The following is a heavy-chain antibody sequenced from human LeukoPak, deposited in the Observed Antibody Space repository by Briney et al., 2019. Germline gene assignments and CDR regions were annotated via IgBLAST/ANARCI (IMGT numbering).Heavy chain of an antibody. CDR1: GFTFSNYW. Sequence: GGSLRLSCAASGFTFSNYWMHWVRQAPGKGLVWVSRINSDGSSTSYAASVKGRFTISRDNAKNTLYLQMNSLRAEDTAVYYCARGSYQVLYFDYWGQGTLVTVSS. D-gene: IGHD2-2*01. CDR2: INSDGSST. J-gene: IGHJ4*02. V-gene: IGHV3-74*01. CDR3: ARGSYQVLYFDY.